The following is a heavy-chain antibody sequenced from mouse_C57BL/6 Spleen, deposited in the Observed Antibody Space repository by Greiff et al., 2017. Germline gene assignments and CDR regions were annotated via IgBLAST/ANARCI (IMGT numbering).Heavy chain of an antibody. CDR2: ISYDGSN. Sequence: EVKLMESGPGLVKPSQSLSLTCSVTGYSITSGYYWNWIRQFPGNKLEWMGYISYDGSNNYNPSLKNRISITRDTSKNQFFLKLNSVTTEDTATYYCAREGLFAYWGQGTLVTVSA. CDR3: AREGLFAY. V-gene: IGHV3-6*01. CDR1: GYSITSGYY. J-gene: IGHJ3*01.